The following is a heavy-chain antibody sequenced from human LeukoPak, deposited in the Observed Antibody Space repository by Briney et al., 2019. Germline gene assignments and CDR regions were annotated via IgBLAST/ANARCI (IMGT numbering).Heavy chain of an antibody. D-gene: IGHD2-2*01. Sequence: PGGSLRLSCAASGFTFSSYSMNWVRQAPGKGLEWVSSISGSSSYIYYADSVKGRFTISRDNAKNSLYLQMNSLRAEDTAVYYCARVGRYCSSTSCYQGYFDYWGQGTLVTVSS. CDR3: ARVGRYCSSTSCYQGYFDY. V-gene: IGHV3-21*01. CDR1: GFTFSSYS. J-gene: IGHJ4*02. CDR2: ISGSSSYI.